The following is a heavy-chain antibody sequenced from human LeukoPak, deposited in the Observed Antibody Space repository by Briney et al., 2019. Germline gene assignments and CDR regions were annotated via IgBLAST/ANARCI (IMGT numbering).Heavy chain of an antibody. Sequence: SETLSLTCTVSCGSVSSYYWSWIRQPRGKGLEWIGYIYYSGSTNYNPSLKSRVTISVDTSKNQFSLKLSSVTAADTAVYYCARYYYDSSGYPKALWYFDLWGRGTLVTVSS. J-gene: IGHJ2*01. CDR2: IYYSGST. CDR3: ARYYYDSSGYPKALWYFDL. CDR1: CGSVSSYY. D-gene: IGHD3-22*01. V-gene: IGHV4-59*02.